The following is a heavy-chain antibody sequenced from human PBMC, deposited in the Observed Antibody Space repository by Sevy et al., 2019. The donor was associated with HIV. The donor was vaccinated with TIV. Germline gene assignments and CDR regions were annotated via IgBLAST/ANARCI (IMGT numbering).Heavy chain of an antibody. V-gene: IGHV3-30*19. CDR2: ISYHGRDK. J-gene: IGHJ6*02. CDR1: GFTPSTSG. D-gene: IGHD3-9*01. CDR3: AKDFTGYNGMDV. Sequence: GGSLRLSCAASGFTPSTSGMHWVRQAPGKGLEWVAVISYHGRDKFYADSVKGRSTISRDNSKNVLYLQMVSLRAEDTAVYYCAKDFTGYNGMDVWGQGTMVTVSS.